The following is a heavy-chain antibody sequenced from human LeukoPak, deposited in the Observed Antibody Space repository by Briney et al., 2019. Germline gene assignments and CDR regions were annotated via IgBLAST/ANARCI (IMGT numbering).Heavy chain of an antibody. Sequence: SETLSLTCAVYGGSFSGYYWSWIRQPPGKGLEWIGEINHSGSTNYNPSLKSRVTISVDTSKNQFSLKLSSVTAADTAVYYCASKMWASDWFDPWGQGTLVTVSS. V-gene: IGHV4-34*01. D-gene: IGHD1-26*01. J-gene: IGHJ5*02. CDR3: ASKMWASDWFDP. CDR2: INHSGST. CDR1: GGSFSGYY.